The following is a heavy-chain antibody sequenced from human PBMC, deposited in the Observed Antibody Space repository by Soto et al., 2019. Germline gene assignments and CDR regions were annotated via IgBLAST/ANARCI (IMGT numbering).Heavy chain of an antibody. J-gene: IGHJ5*01. D-gene: IGHD1-26*01. V-gene: IGHV1-69*01. CDR1: GGVFRNYD. CDR2: IIPVFGTA. CDR3: ATYRWRSYSFDS. Sequence: QVQLVQSGAEVKKHGSSVKVSCKASGGVFRNYDINWVRQDPGQGLEWMGGIIPVFGTADYQQQFKGRVTSPAEESTTTAYRKLTCLKKSDTAVYFCATYRWRSYSFDSWGQGPLVTV.